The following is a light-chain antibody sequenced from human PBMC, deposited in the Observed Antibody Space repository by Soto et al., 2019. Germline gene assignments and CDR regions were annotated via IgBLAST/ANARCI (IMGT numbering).Light chain of an antibody. J-gene: IGKJ4*01. CDR2: DAS. Sequence: EIVLTKSPATLSLSPGDRATISCRASPSVSSYLAWYQQKPGQAPRLLIYDASNRATGIPARFSGSGSGTDFTLTITTLEPEDFAVYYCQQRSNWPSTFGGGTKVEIK. CDR3: QQRSNWPST. CDR1: PSVSSY. V-gene: IGKV3-11*01.